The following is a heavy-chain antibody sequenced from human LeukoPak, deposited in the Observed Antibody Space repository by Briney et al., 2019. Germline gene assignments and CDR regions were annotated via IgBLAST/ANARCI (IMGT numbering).Heavy chain of an antibody. CDR3: ARAIKRGVYYYDSSGSHAFDI. CDR1: GFTFSSYW. J-gene: IGHJ3*02. D-gene: IGHD3-22*01. Sequence: GGSLRLSCAASGFTFSSYWMSWVRQAPGKGLEWVANIKQDGSEKYYVDSVKGRFTISRDNAKNSLYLQMNSLRAEDTAVYYCARAIKRGVYYYDSSGSHAFDIWGQGTMVTVSS. CDR2: IKQDGSEK. V-gene: IGHV3-7*01.